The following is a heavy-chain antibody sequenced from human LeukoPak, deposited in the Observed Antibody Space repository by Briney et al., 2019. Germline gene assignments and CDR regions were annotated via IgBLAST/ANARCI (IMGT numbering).Heavy chain of an antibody. CDR1: GFTFRTYW. Sequence: GGSLRLSCAASGFTFRTYWMSWVRQAPGKGLEWVASTNQGGSETYYVESVKGRFTISRDNAMNSFFLQMNSLRAEDTAVYYCARLIGDRTIYDYWGQGTLVTVSS. J-gene: IGHJ4*02. D-gene: IGHD6-6*01. CDR3: ARLIGDRTIYDY. CDR2: TNQGGSET. V-gene: IGHV3-7*01.